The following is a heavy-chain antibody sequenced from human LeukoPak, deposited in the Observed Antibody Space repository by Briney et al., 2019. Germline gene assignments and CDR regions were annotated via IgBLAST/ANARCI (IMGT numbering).Heavy chain of an antibody. CDR3: ARPGWFGELYKGYYFDY. CDR2: INQSGST. D-gene: IGHD3-10*01. Sequence: SETLSLTCAVYGGSFSGYYWSWIRQPPGKGLEWIGEINQSGSTNYNPSLKSRVTISVDTSKNQFSLRLNSVTAADTAVYYCARPGWFGELYKGYYFDYWGQGTPVTVSS. CDR1: GGSFSGYY. J-gene: IGHJ4*02. V-gene: IGHV4-34*01.